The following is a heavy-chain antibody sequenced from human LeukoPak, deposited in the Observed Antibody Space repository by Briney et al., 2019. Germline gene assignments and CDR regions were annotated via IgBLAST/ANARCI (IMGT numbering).Heavy chain of an antibody. V-gene: IGHV3-21*01. CDR1: GFTFSTYT. D-gene: IGHD3-3*01. Sequence: GGSLRLSCAASGFTFSTYTMSWVRQAPGKGLEWVSAISNSRTTYYADSVKGRFTISRDNAKNSLYLQMNSLRAEDTAVYYCARGGWSGEFDYWGQGTLVTVSS. CDR3: ARGGWSGEFDY. J-gene: IGHJ4*02. CDR2: ISNSRTT.